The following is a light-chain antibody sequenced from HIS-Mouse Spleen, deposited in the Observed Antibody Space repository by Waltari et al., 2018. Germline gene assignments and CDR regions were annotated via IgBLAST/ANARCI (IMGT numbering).Light chain of an antibody. CDR2: KDS. J-gene: IGLJ3*02. Sequence: SYELTQPPSVSVSPGQTARITCSGDALPKQYAYWYQQKPGQAPVLVIYKDSERPSGIPERFSGSSSGTTVTLTISGVQAEDEADNYCQSADSSGTGWVFGGGTKLTVL. CDR1: ALPKQY. CDR3: QSADSSGTGWV. V-gene: IGLV3-25*03.